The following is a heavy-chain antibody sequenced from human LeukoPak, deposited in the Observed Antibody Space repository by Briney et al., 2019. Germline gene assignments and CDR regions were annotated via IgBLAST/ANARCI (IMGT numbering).Heavy chain of an antibody. CDR1: GGSISSSIYY. D-gene: IGHD2-2*01. CDR3: ARRFHVRRVVPAAPFDY. J-gene: IGHJ4*02. Sequence: SETLSLTCTVSGGSISSSIYYWGWIRQPPGKGLEWIGRIYYSGSTYYNPSLKSRVTISVDTSKNQFSLKLSSVTAADTAVYYCARRFHVRRVVPAAPFDYWGQGTLVTVSS. CDR2: IYYSGST. V-gene: IGHV4-39*01.